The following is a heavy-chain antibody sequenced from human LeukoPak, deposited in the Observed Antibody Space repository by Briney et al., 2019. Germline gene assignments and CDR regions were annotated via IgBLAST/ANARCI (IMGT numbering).Heavy chain of an antibody. D-gene: IGHD1-26*01. CDR2: ISWSSGSI. V-gene: IGHV3-9*01. Sequence: GRSLRLFCAASGFTFDDYAMHWVRQAPGKGLEWVSGISWSSGSIGYADSVKGRFTISRDNAKNSLYLQMNSLRAEDTALYYCAKSPPGWELLGNYFDYWGQGTLVTVSS. CDR1: GFTFDDYA. J-gene: IGHJ4*02. CDR3: AKSPPGWELLGNYFDY.